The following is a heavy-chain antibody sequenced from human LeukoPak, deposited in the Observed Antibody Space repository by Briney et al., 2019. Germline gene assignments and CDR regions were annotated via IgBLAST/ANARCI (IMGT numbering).Heavy chain of an antibody. Sequence: SETLSLTCAVYGGSFSGYYWSWIRQPPGKGLEWIGEINHSGSTSYNPSLKSRVTISVDTSKNQFSLKLSSVTAVDTAVYYCASIVGASPYPVYNWFDPWGQGTLVTVSS. D-gene: IGHD1-26*01. J-gene: IGHJ5*02. V-gene: IGHV4-34*01. CDR1: GGSFSGYY. CDR3: ASIVGASPYPVYNWFDP. CDR2: INHSGST.